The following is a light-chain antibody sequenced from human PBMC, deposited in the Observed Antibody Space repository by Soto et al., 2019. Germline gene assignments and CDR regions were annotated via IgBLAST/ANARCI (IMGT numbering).Light chain of an antibody. V-gene: IGLV2-8*01. Sequence: QSVLTQPPSASGSPGQSVTISRTGTSSDVGGYKYVSWYQQHPGKAPKLMIYEVNKRPSGVPDRFSGSKSGNTASLTVSGLQAEDEADYYCSSSAGSNNLYVFGTGTKVTVL. CDR3: SSSAGSNNLYV. CDR2: EVN. J-gene: IGLJ1*01. CDR1: SSDVGGYKY.